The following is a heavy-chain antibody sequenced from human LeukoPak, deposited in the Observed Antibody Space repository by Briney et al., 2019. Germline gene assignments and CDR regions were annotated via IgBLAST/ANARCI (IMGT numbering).Heavy chain of an antibody. Sequence: GGSLRLSCAASGFTFSDYYMSWVRQAPGKGLEWVSYISSSGSTIYYADSVKGRFTISRDNATNSLYLQMNSLRAEDTAVYYCARDVGLQLWLFDYWGQGTLVTASS. CDR3: ARDVGLQLWLFDY. V-gene: IGHV3-11*01. CDR2: ISSSGSTI. D-gene: IGHD5-18*01. CDR1: GFTFSDYY. J-gene: IGHJ4*02.